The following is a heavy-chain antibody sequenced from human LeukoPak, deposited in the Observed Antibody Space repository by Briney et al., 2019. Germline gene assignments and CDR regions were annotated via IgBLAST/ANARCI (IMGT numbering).Heavy chain of an antibody. CDR3: ASQSPIVVAIFDH. J-gene: IGHJ4*02. CDR1: GGSISSSSYY. CDR2: IYYSGST. V-gene: IGHV4-39*01. Sequence: SETLSLTCTVSGGSISSSSYYWGWIRQPPGKGLEWIGSIYYSGSTYYNPSLKSRVTISVDTSKNQFSLKLSSVTAADTAVYYCASQSPIVVAIFDHWGQGTLVTVSS. D-gene: IGHD3-22*01.